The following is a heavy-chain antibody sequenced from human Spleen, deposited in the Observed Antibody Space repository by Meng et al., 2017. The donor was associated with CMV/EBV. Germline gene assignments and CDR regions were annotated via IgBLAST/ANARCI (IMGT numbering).Heavy chain of an antibody. J-gene: IGHJ6*02. Sequence: GGSLRLSCAASGFTFNSYSMNWVRQAPGKGLEWVSFISSTSTYIYYADSVEGRFTISRDNAKNSLHLQMDSLRAEDTAVYYCVRDWRMVWGQGTTVTVSS. CDR2: ISSTSTYI. CDR3: VRDWRMV. CDR1: GFTFNSYS. V-gene: IGHV3-21*04.